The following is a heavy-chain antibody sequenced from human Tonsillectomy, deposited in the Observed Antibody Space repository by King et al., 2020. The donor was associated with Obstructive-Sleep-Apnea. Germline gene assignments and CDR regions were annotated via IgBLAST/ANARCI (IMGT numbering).Heavy chain of an antibody. J-gene: IGHJ4*02. V-gene: IGHV4-59*08. Sequence: QLQESGPGLVKPSETLSLTCTVSGCSLSNYYWSWVRQPPGKGLEWIGYMYYSGNTNFNPSLKSRCTISADTSKIQFSLRLSSVTAADTAVYYCARHRGVEDYGGYGDYFDYWGQGTLVTVSS. CDR1: GCSLSNYY. CDR2: MYYSGNT. CDR3: ARHRGVEDYGGYGDYFDY. D-gene: IGHD5-12*01.